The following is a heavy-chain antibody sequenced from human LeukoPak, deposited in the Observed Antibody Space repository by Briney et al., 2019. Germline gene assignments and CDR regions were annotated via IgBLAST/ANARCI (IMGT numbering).Heavy chain of an antibody. CDR2: INGDGSST. CDR1: GFTFSSYW. J-gene: IGHJ4*02. Sequence: GGSLRPSCAASGFTFSSYWMHWVRQAPGKGLVWVSRINGDGSSTNYADSVEGRFTIFRDNAKNTMYLQMTSLRTEDTAVYYCAREGSLGQQLPPDYWGQGTLVTVSS. CDR3: AREGSLGQQLPPDY. V-gene: IGHV3-74*01. D-gene: IGHD6-13*01.